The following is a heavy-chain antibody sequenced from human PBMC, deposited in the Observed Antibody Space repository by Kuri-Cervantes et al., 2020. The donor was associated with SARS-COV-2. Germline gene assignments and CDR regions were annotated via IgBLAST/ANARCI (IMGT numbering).Heavy chain of an antibody. V-gene: IGHV5-10-1*01. CDR3: ASTVAFWSGYYDY. Sequence: GGSLRLSCKGSGYSFTSYWTSWVRQMPGKGLEWMGRIDPSDSYTNYSPSFQGHVTISADKSISTAYLQWSSLKASDTAMYYCASTVAFWSGYYDYWGQGTLVTVSS. D-gene: IGHD3-3*01. CDR2: IDPSDSYT. CDR1: GYSFTSYW. J-gene: IGHJ4*02.